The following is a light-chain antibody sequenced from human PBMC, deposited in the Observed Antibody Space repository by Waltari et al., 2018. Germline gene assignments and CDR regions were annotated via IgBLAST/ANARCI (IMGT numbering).Light chain of an antibody. J-gene: IGLJ2*01. CDR3: QSYDTSLGVV. CDR1: WSNIGAGYD. Sequence: QSVLTQPPSVSGAPGQRVTISCTGSWSNIGAGYDVHWYQQLPGKAPTLLVYGGNTRPPWVPDRFFGSKSGTSASLAIPGLQPEDEADYYCQSYDTSLGVVFGGGTKLTVL. V-gene: IGLV1-40*01. CDR2: GGN.